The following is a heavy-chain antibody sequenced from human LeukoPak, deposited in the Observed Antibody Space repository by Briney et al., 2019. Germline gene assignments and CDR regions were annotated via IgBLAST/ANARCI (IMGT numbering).Heavy chain of an antibody. CDR3: ARDPPHYSCSWYYFDC. J-gene: IGHJ4*02. V-gene: IGHV3-33*01. CDR2: IWYDGSNK. D-gene: IGHD6-13*01. CDR1: GFTLSNYG. Sequence: GGSLRHSCAASGFTLSNYGMHWVRQAPGKGLEWVAVIWYDGSNKYYAASVKGRSTTSRDYSRNTLFLQMNSLRAEDTALYYCARDPPHYSCSWYYFDCWGQGTLVTVSS.